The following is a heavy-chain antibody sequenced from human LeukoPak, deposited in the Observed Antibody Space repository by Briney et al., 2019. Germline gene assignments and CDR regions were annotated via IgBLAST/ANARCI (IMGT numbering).Heavy chain of an antibody. CDR1: GYSFTTYW. CDR3: ARSVSSGYPDY. D-gene: IGHD3-22*01. J-gene: IGHJ4*02. CDR2: IDPSDSYT. Sequence: GESLKISCKTSGYSFTTYWITWVRQMPGKGLEWMGRIDPSDSYTNYSPSFEGNVTISADNSITTAYLQWSSQKASDTAMYYCARSVSSGYPDYWGQGTLVTVSS. V-gene: IGHV5-10-1*01.